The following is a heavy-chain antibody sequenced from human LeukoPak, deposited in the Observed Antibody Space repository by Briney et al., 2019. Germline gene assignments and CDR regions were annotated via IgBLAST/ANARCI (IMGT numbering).Heavy chain of an antibody. Sequence: GGSLRLSCAASGFSLANVWLHWIRQAPGKGLEWVANIKQDGSEKQYVDSVKGRFAISRDNAKKSLYSQINTLRAEDTAVYYCVRGPHIAATSYWGQGTLVTVSS. V-gene: IGHV3-7*03. D-gene: IGHD6-25*01. CDR3: VRGPHIAATSY. CDR2: IKQDGSEK. J-gene: IGHJ4*02. CDR1: GFSLANVW.